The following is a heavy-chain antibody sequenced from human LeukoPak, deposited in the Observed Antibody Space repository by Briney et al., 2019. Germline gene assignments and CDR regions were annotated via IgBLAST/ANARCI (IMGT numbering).Heavy chain of an antibody. CDR1: GGSFSGYY. J-gene: IGHJ4*02. Sequence: SETLSLTCAVYGGSFSGYYWSWIRQPPGKGLEWIGEINHSGSTNYNPSLKSRVTISVDTSKNQFSLKLSSVTAADTAVYYCARGLKRGYRETSGYYFDYWGQGTRVTVPS. D-gene: IGHD1-26*01. V-gene: IGHV4-34*01. CDR2: INHSGST. CDR3: ARGLKRGYRETSGYYFDY.